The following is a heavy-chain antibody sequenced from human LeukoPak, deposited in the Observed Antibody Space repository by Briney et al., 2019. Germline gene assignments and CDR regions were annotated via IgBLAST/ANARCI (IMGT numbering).Heavy chain of an antibody. CDR2: FEPEDGET. Sequence: ASVKVSCKVSGYTLTELSMHWVRQAPGKGLEWMGGFEPEDGETIYAQKFQGRVTMTEDTSTDTAYMELSSLRSEDTAVYYCATVGARRDAFDIWGQGTMVTVSS. V-gene: IGHV1-24*01. CDR1: GYTLTELS. D-gene: IGHD3-10*01. J-gene: IGHJ3*02. CDR3: ATVGARRDAFDI.